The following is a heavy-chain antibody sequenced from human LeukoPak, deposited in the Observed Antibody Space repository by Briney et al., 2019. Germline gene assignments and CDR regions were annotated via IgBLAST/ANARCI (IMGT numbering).Heavy chain of an antibody. CDR1: GGSISSSSYY. J-gene: IGHJ5*02. D-gene: IGHD3-22*01. V-gene: IGHV4-39*01. Sequence: SETLSLTCTVSGGSISSSSYYWGWIRQPPGKGLEWIGSIYYSGSTYYNPSLKSRVTISVDTSKNQFSLKLSSVTAADTAVYYCARGSTYYYDSSGYHYRFDPWGQGTLVTVSS. CDR3: ARGSTYYYDSSGYHYRFDP. CDR2: IYYSGST.